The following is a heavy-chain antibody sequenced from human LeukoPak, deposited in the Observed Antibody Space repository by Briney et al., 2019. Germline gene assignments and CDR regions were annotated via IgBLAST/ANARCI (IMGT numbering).Heavy chain of an antibody. D-gene: IGHD3-22*01. CDR1: GFTFSSYA. CDR2: IGAGGTFT. J-gene: IGHJ4*02. Sequence: GGSLRLSCTASGFTFSSYAMNWVRQAPGKGLEWVSGIGAGGTFTYYADSVKGRFTISRDNSRNTLYLQMNSLRAEDTAVYYCAKDRQNYYDSSGALDYWGQGTLVTVSS. CDR3: AKDRQNYYDSSGALDY. V-gene: IGHV3-23*01.